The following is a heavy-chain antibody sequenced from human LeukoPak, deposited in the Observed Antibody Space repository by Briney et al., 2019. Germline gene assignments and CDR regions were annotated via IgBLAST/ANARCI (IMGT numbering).Heavy chain of an antibody. J-gene: IGHJ5*02. CDR1: GFTFSDYY. V-gene: IGHV3-11*01. CDR2: ISSSGSTI. D-gene: IGHD2-2*01. CDR3: ARDPSAYCSSTSCYAGPHDWFDP. Sequence: GGSLRLSCAASGFTFSDYYMSWIRQAPGKGLEWVSYISSSGSTIYYADSVKGRFTISRDNAKNSLYLQMNSLRAEDTAVYYCARDPSAYCSSTSCYAGPHDWFDPWGQGTLVTVSS.